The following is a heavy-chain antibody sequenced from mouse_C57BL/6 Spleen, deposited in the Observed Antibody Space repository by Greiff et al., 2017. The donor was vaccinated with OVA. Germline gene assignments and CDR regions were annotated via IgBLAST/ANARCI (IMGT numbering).Heavy chain of an antibody. Sequence: QVQLKQPGAELVKPGASVKMSCKASGYTFTSYWITWVKQRPGQGLEWIGDIYPGSGSTNYNEKFKSKATLTVDTSSSTAYMQLSSLTSEDSAVYYCARGGADRWLAFDYWGQGTTLTVSS. CDR3: ARGGADRWLAFDY. CDR1: GYTFTSYW. CDR2: IYPGSGST. V-gene: IGHV1-55*01. J-gene: IGHJ2*01. D-gene: IGHD2-3*01.